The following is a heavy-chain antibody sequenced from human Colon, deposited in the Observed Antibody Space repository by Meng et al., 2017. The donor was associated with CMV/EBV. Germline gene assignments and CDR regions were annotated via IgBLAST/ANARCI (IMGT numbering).Heavy chain of an antibody. CDR1: GFTSDDYT. CDR3: AKGTAAITVPDFDS. D-gene: IGHD5-12*01. Sequence: GGPLRLSCAASGFTSDDYTMNWVRHAPGKGLEWVAIVSWDGGSTRCADTVRGRYTISRDNSNNLLVLQQNSLRSDASALYYCAKGTAAITVPDFDSWGQGTLVTVSS. J-gene: IGHJ4*02. CDR2: VSWDGGST. V-gene: IGHV3-43*01.